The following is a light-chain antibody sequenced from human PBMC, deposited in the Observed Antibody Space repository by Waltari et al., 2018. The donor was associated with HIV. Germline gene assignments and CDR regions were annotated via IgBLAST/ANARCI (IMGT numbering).Light chain of an antibody. V-gene: IGKV1-33*01. Sequence: IQVTQSPSSLSASVGDRVTLTCQASKDINKYVKWKQQRLGKALKLLIYDGSNWETGGPGGFSGAGSGAECTCNISSLQPEDFATYYCQKYEKRALTFGEGTRVDIK. CDR3: QKYEKRALT. J-gene: IGKJ3*01. CDR1: KDINKY. CDR2: DGS.